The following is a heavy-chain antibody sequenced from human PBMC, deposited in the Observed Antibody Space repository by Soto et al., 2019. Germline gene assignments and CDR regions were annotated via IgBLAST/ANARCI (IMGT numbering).Heavy chain of an antibody. CDR1: GFTFSSYA. Sequence: GGSLRLSCAASGFTFSSYAMSWVRQAPGKGLEWVSAISGSGGSTYYADSVKGRLTNSRDNSKNTPYLQMNSLRAEDTAVYYCAKDPRNIVVVPAAPWGQGTLVTVSS. D-gene: IGHD2-2*01. CDR3: AKDPRNIVVVPAAP. CDR2: ISGSGGST. V-gene: IGHV3-23*01. J-gene: IGHJ4*02.